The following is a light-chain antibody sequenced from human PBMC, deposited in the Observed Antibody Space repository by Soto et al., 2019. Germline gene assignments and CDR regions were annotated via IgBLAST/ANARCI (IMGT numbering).Light chain of an antibody. V-gene: IGKV4-1*01. J-gene: IGKJ1*01. CDR3: QQYYSTPQT. Sequence: DIVMTQSPDSLAVSLGERATINCKSSQSVLYSSNNKNYLAWYQQKPGQPPKLLIYWASTRESGVPDRFSGSGSGTDFTLTISSLQAEDVAVYYCQQYYSTPQTFGQGTMVDI. CDR2: WAS. CDR1: QSVLYSSNNKNY.